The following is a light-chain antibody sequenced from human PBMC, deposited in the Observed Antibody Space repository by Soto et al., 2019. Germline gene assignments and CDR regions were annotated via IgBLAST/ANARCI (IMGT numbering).Light chain of an antibody. CDR3: QQFNTSPWT. CDR2: TTS. V-gene: IGKV1-27*01. CDR1: QDIGIY. J-gene: IGKJ1*01. Sequence: DIQMTQSPSSLSASVGDRVTITFRASQDIGIYLAWYQQKSGKVPNLLIYTTSTLQSGVPSRFSGSGSGTEFTLTISSLQPDDFATYYCQQFNTSPWTFGQGTKVDIK.